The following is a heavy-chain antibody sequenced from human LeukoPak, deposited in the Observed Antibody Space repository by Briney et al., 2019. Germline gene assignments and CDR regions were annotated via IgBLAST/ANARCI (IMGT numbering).Heavy chain of an antibody. J-gene: IGHJ6*02. Sequence: GGSLRLSCAASGFTFSNYAMSWVRQAPGKGLEWVSAISGSGGSTYYADSVKGRFTISRDNSKNTLYLQMNSLRAEDTAVYYCAIAPSTYYYYYYGMDVWGQGTTVTVSS. V-gene: IGHV3-23*01. CDR3: AIAPSTYYYYYYGMDV. CDR2: ISGSGGST. CDR1: GFTFSNYA.